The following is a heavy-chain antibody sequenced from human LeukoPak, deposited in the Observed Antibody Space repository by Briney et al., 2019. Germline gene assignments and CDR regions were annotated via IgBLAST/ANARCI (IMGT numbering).Heavy chain of an antibody. CDR2: INWNGGST. J-gene: IGHJ3*02. V-gene: IGHV3-20*04. CDR3: ARDMVRGVIHDAFDI. Sequence: PGGSLRLSCAASGFTFSSYAMSWVRQAPGKGLEWVSGINWNGGSTGYADSVKGRFTISRDNAKNSLYLQMNSLRAEDTALYYCARDMVRGVIHDAFDIWGQGTMVTVSP. D-gene: IGHD3-10*01. CDR1: GFTFSSYA.